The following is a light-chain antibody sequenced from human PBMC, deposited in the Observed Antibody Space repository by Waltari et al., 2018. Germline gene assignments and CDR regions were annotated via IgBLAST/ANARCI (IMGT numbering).Light chain of an antibody. CDR3: SSYSSTNTVV. J-gene: IGLJ3*02. CDR2: DVT. CDR1: SSDVGGYNF. V-gene: IGLV2-14*03. Sequence: QSALTQPASVSGSPGQSVTISCTGTSSDVGGYNFVSWYQQRPGRAPKLMIYDVTHRPSGVSTRFSGSKSGDTASLTISGLQAADEAEYYCSSYSSTNTVVFGGGTQLTV.